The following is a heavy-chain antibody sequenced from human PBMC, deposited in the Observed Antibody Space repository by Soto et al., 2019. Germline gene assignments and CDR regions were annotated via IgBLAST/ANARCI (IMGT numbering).Heavy chain of an antibody. J-gene: IGHJ6*02. CDR3: ARVSITIFGVVIGYYGMDV. V-gene: IGHV1-2*04. Sequence: ASVKVSCKASGYTFTGYYMHWVRQAPGQGLEWMGWINPNSGGTSYAQKFQGWVTMTRDTSISTAYMELSRLRSDDTAVYYCARVSITIFGVVIGYYGMDVWGQGTTVTVSS. CDR2: INPNSGGT. CDR1: GYTFTGYY. D-gene: IGHD3-3*01.